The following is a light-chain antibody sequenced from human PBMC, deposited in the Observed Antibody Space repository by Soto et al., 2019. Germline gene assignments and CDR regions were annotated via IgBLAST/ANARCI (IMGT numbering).Light chain of an antibody. J-gene: IGLJ2*01. CDR3: AAWDASLNGVI. V-gene: IGLV1-44*01. Sequence: QLVLTQPPSASGTPRQRVTISCSGSSSNIGTYTVNWYQQVPGTAPKLLIYSNNQRPSGVPDRFSGSKSGTSASLAISGLQSEDEADYYCAAWDASLNGVIFGGGTKLTVL. CDR2: SNN. CDR1: SSNIGTYT.